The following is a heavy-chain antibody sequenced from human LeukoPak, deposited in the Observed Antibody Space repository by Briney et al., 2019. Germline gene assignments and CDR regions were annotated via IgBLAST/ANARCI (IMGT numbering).Heavy chain of an antibody. Sequence: SETLSITCTVSGGSISSYYWSWIRQPPGKGLEWIGYIYYSGSTNYNPSLKSRVTISVDTSKNQLSLKLSSVTAADTVVYYCARLYSSGWYGDYWGQGTLVTVSS. V-gene: IGHV4-59*01. CDR3: ARLYSSGWYGDY. J-gene: IGHJ4*02. CDR1: GGSISSYY. D-gene: IGHD6-19*01. CDR2: IYYSGST.